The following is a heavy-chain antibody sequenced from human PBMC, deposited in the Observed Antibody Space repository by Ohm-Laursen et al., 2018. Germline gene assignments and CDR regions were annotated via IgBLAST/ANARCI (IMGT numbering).Heavy chain of an antibody. CDR1: GYTFTGYY. V-gene: IGHV1-2*02. D-gene: IGHD1-1*01. J-gene: IGHJ6*02. CDR3: ARNWNDGRGMDL. CDR2: TNPNSGGT. Sequence: ASVKVSCKASGYTFTGYYMHWVRQAPGQGLEWMGWTNPNSGGTNYAQKFQGRVTMTRDTSISTAYMELSRLGSDDTAVYYCARNWNDGRGMDLWGQGTTVTVSS.